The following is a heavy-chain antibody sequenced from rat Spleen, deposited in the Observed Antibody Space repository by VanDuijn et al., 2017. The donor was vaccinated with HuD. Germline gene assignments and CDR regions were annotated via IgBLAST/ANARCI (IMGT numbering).Heavy chain of an antibody. CDR3: ARRRGQVYNNYFDY. CDR2: INSAGST. D-gene: IGHD1-10*01. V-gene: IGHV3-3*01. CDR1: GYSIASSYR. J-gene: IGHJ2*01. Sequence: EVPLQESGPGLVKPSQSLSLTCSVTGYSIASSYRWTWIRKFPGNKLEWMGYINSAGSTNYNPSLKSRISITRDTAKNQFFLQLNSVTTEDTATYYCARRRGQVYNNYFDYWGQGVMVTVSS.